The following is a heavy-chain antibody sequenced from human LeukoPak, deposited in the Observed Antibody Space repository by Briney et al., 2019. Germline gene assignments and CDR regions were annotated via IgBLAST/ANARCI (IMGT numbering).Heavy chain of an antibody. Sequence: GGSLRLSCAASEFTFSDYWMSWVRQAPGKGLEWVANIKQDGSEKYYVDSVKGRFTISRDNAKNSLYLQMNSLRAEDTAVYYCARPTVRCVWGQGTTVTVSS. D-gene: IGHD4-17*01. CDR1: EFTFSDYW. CDR2: IKQDGSEK. CDR3: ARPTVRCV. J-gene: IGHJ6*02. V-gene: IGHV3-7*01.